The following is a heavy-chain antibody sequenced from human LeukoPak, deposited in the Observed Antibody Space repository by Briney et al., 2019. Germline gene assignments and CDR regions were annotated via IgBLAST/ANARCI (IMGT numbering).Heavy chain of an antibody. J-gene: IGHJ4*02. CDR3: TTDPRCLLWFGELSQ. V-gene: IGHV3-15*01. CDR1: GFTFSNAW. D-gene: IGHD3-10*01. CDR2: IKSKTDGGTT. Sequence: GGALRLSCAASGFTFSNAWMSWVRQAPGKGLEWVGRIKSKTDGGTTNYAAPVKGRFTISRDDSKNTLYQQMNSLKTEDTAVYYCTTDPRCLLWFGELSQWGQGTLVTVSS.